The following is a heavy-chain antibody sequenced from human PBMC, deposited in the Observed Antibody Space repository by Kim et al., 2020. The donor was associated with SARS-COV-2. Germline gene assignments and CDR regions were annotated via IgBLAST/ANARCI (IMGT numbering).Heavy chain of an antibody. Sequence: TSSAQKFQGRVTMTRDTSTSTVYMELSSLRSEDTAMYYCARKGVAGSFDYWGQGTLVTVSS. CDR3: ARKGVAGSFDY. CDR2: T. J-gene: IGHJ4*02. V-gene: IGHV1-46*01. D-gene: IGHD6-19*01.